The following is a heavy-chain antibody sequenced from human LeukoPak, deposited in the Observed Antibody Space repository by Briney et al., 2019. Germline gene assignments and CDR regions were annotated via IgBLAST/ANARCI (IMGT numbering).Heavy chain of an antibody. D-gene: IGHD1-14*01. V-gene: IGHV3-30-3*01. CDR2: ISYDGSNK. J-gene: IGHJ5*02. Sequence: PGGSLRLSCAASGFTFSSYAMHWVRQAPGKGLEWVAVISYDGSNKYYADSVKGRFTISRDNSKNTLYLQMNSLRAEDTAVYYCARDFSDRPDRKKEKYTCWFDPWGQGTLVTVSS. CDR1: GFTFSSYA. CDR3: ARDFSDRPDRKKEKYTCWFDP.